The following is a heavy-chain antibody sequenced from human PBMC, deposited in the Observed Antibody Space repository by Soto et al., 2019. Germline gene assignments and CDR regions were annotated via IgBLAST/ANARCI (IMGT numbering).Heavy chain of an antibody. CDR1: GGSISSYY. J-gene: IGHJ6*03. D-gene: IGHD4-17*01. Sequence: SETLSLTCTVSGGSISSYYWSWIRQPPGKGLEWIGYIYYSGSTNYNPSLKSRVTISVDTSKNQFSLKLSSVTAADTAVYYCARGGVTIYPQDVNYYYYYYMDVWGKGTTVTVSS. CDR2: IYYSGST. V-gene: IGHV4-59*01. CDR3: ARGGVTIYPQDVNYYYYYYMDV.